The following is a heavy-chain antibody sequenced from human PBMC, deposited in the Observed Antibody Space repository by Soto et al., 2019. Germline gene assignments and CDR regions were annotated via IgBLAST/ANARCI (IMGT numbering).Heavy chain of an antibody. CDR1: GFTFSNYA. CDR3: AKDKGVFNWATSYFDY. J-gene: IGHJ4*02. V-gene: IGHV3-30*18. CDR2: TSYDGNNE. Sequence: GGSLRLSXAASGFTFSNYAMHWVRQAPGKGLEWVALTSYDGNNEYYTDSVKGRFTISRDNSKNTLFLQMNSPRPEDTAVYYCAKDKGVFNWATSYFDYWGQGALVTVS. D-gene: IGHD1-1*01.